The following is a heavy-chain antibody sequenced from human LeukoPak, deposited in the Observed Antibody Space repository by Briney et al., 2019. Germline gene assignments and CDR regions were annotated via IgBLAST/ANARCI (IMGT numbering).Heavy chain of an antibody. Sequence: GGSLRLSCAASGFTFRSYVMSWVRLAPGKGLEWVSSLNTDGAWIYYADSVKGRFTISRDNSKNTLYLQMNSLRAEDTAVYYCAKAPGAMVRGAPYYWGQGTLVTVSS. CDR1: GFTFRSYV. D-gene: IGHD3-10*01. CDR3: AKAPGAMVRGAPYY. J-gene: IGHJ4*02. CDR2: LNTDGAWI. V-gene: IGHV3-23*01.